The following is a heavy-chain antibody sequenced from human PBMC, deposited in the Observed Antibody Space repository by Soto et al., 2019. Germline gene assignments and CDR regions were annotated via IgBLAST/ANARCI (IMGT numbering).Heavy chain of an antibody. CDR3: AAHYGL. D-gene: IGHD4-17*01. V-gene: IGHV1-69*02. CDR1: GGTFSSYT. Sequence: ASVKVSCKASGGTFSSYTISWVRQARGQGLEWMGRIILILGIANYAQKFQGRVTITRDKSTSTAYMELSSLRSEDTAVYYCAAHYGLWGQGTLVTVPS. J-gene: IGHJ4*02. CDR2: IILILGIA.